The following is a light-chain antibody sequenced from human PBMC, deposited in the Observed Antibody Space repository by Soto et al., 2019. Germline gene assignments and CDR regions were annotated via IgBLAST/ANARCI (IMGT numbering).Light chain of an antibody. Sequence: TQSPGTLSLSPGERATLSCRASQSVSSWLAWYQQKPGKAPKLLIYDGSILESGVPLRFSGSGSGTEFTLTISSLQPDDFATYYCQQYYSFPLTFGGGTKVDI. CDR3: QQYYSFPLT. V-gene: IGKV1-5*01. J-gene: IGKJ4*01. CDR1: QSVSSW. CDR2: DGS.